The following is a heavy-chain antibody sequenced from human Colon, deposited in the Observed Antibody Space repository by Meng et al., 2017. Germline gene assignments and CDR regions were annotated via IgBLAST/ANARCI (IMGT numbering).Heavy chain of an antibody. D-gene: IGHD4-17*01. Sequence: VHLQEPGQVLWKPPGTLSLTFAVSGGSISSSNWWSWVRQPPGKGLEWIGEIYHSGSTNYNPSLKSRVTISVDKSKNQFSLKLSSVTAADTAVYYCARVRIYGLSDYWGQGTLVTVSS. V-gene: IGHV4-4*03. CDR3: ARVRIYGLSDY. J-gene: IGHJ4*02. CDR2: IYHSGST. CDR1: GGSISSSNW.